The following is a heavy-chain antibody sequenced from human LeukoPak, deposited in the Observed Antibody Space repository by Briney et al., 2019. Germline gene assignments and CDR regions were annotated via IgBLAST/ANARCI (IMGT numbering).Heavy chain of an antibody. Sequence: ASVKASCKASGYTFTGYYMHWVRQAPGQGLEWMGWINPNSGGTNYAQKFQGRVTMTRDTSISTAYMELSRLRSDDTAVYYCARGGTAMVTGYSDYWGQGTLVTVSS. J-gene: IGHJ4*02. CDR3: ARGGTAMVTGYSDY. CDR2: INPNSGGT. CDR1: GYTFTGYY. D-gene: IGHD5-18*01. V-gene: IGHV1-2*02.